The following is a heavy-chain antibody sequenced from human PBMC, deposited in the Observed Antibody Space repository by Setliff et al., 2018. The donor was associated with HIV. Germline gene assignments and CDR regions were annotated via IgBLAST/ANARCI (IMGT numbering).Heavy chain of an antibody. CDR2: IYPADSDT. CDR3: ARQASWGYYFGY. CDR1: GYSFTSYW. D-gene: IGHD3-16*01. V-gene: IGHV5-51*01. Sequence: PGESLKISCKGSGYSFTSYWIAWLRQMPGKGLEWVGIIYPADSDTRYSPSFQGQVTISADRSISPVYLQWNSLKASDTAMYYCARQASWGYYFGYWGQGTLVTVSS. J-gene: IGHJ4*02.